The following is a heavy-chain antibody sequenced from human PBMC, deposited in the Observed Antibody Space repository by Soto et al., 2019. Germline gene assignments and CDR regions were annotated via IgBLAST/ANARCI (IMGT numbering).Heavy chain of an antibody. CDR3: ARDTDYYDSSGYYYWYFDL. D-gene: IGHD3-22*01. J-gene: IGHJ2*01. CDR1: GFTVSSNY. CDR2: IYSGGST. V-gene: IGHV3-53*02. Sequence: EVQLVETGGGLIQPGGSLRLSCAASGFTVSSNYMSWVRQAPGKGLEWVSVIYSGGSTYYADSVKGRFTISRDNSKNTLYIQMNSLRAEDTAVYYCARDTDYYDSSGYYYWYFDLWGRGSLVTVSS.